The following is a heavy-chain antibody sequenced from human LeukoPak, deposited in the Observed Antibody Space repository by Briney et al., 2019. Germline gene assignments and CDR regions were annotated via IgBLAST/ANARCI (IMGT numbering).Heavy chain of an antibody. V-gene: IGHV3-23*01. CDR2: ICGSGGST. Sequence: GGPLRLSCAASGFTFSSYAMSWVRQAPGKGLESVSAICGSGGSTYYADSVKGRFTISRDNSKNTLYLQMNSLRAEDTAVYYCAKDIITMIVVVTLDYWGQGTLVTVS. CDR1: GFTFSSYA. CDR3: AKDIITMIVVVTLDY. D-gene: IGHD3-22*01. J-gene: IGHJ4*02.